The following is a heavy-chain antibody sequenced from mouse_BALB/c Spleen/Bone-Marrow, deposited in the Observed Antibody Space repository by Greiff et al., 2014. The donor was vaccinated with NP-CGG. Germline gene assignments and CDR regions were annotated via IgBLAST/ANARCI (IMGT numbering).Heavy chain of an antibody. CDR2: IHPNSGNT. CDR3: ARAGFDY. D-gene: IGHD4-1*01. J-gene: IGHJ2*01. CDR1: GYTFTSSW. Sequence: QVQLQQSGSVLVRPGASVKLSCKASGYTFTSSWMHWAKQRPGQGLEWIGEIHPNSGNTNYNEKFKGKATRTEDTSSSTAYVDLSSLTSEDSAVYYCARAGFDYWGQGTTLTVSS. V-gene: IGHV1S130*01.